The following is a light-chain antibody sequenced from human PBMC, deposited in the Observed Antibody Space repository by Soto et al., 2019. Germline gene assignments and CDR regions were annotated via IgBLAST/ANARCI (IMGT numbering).Light chain of an antibody. CDR2: DAS. CDR3: QQYNSWPPIT. CDR1: QSVSSS. Sequence: EIVVTQSPATLSVSPWERVTLSCRASQSVSSSLAWYQQRPGQAPRLLIYDASTRATGIPDRFSGGGSGTEFTLTISSLQSEDFVVYYCQQYNSWPPITFGQGTRLEIK. J-gene: IGKJ5*01. V-gene: IGKV3-15*01.